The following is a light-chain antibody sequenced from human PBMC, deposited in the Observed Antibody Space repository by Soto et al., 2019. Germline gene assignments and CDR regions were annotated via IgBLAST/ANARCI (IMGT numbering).Light chain of an antibody. CDR3: CSSTTSSASVV. CDR1: TSDFGTKKF. CDR2: EGN. V-gene: IGLV2-23*01. Sequence: QSALTQPASVSGSPGQSITISCIETTSDFGTKKFFSWYQHHPGKSPKLILYEGNRRPPYISSRFSGSASGNTASLTIFGLQAEDEAHYYCCSSTTSSASVVFGGGTKLTVL. J-gene: IGLJ3*02.